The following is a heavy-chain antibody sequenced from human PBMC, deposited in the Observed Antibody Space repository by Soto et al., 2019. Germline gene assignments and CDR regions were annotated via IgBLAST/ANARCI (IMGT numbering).Heavy chain of an antibody. CDR2: ISAHNDNT. D-gene: IGHD1-1*01. CDR1: GYTFTSYG. J-gene: IGHJ4*02. CDR3: ARGRYGDY. V-gene: IGHV1-18*01. Sequence: QVNLVQSGAEVRKPGASVKVSCKGSGYTFTSYGIAWVRQAPGQGLEWMGCISAHNDNTNYAQKVQGRVTVTRDTSTSTAYMELRNLRSDDTAVYYCARGRYGDYWGQGALVTVSS.